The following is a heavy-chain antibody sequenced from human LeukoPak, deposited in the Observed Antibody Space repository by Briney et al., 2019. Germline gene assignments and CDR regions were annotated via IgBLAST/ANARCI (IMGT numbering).Heavy chain of an antibody. CDR3: ARGRPLEYGGKGGWFDP. CDR1: ADSISGYY. V-gene: IGHV4-59*01. CDR2: VYYTGST. J-gene: IGHJ5*02. D-gene: IGHD4-23*01. Sequence: SETLSLTCTVSADSISGYYWTWIRQPPGKGLEGIGYVYYTGSTDYNPSLKSRVTISVDTSKNQFSLKLSSVTAADTAVYYCARGRPLEYGGKGGWFDPWGQGTLVTVSS.